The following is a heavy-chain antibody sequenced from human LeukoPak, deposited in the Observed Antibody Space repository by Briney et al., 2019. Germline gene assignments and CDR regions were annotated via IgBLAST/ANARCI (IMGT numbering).Heavy chain of an antibody. Sequence: ASVKVSFKASGYTFTSYGISWVRQAPGQGLEWMGWISTFNGITNYAQNLQGRVAMTTDTSTSTAYMDLGRLRSDDTAVYYCARGPIHSSTYDSWGQGTLVTVSS. V-gene: IGHV1-18*04. CDR2: ISTFNGIT. J-gene: IGHJ4*02. CDR3: ARGPIHSSTYDS. CDR1: GYTFTSYG. D-gene: IGHD6-13*01.